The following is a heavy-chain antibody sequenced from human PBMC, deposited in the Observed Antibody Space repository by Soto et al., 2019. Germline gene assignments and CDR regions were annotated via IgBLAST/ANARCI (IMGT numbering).Heavy chain of an antibody. Sequence: SETLSLTCTVSGGSISSYYWSWIRQPPGKGLEWIGYIYYSGSTNYNPSLKSRVTISVDTSKNQFSLKLSSVTAADTAVYYCARMGSSSSDFDYWGQGTLVTVSS. CDR1: GGSISSYY. J-gene: IGHJ4*02. V-gene: IGHV4-59*01. CDR3: ARMGSSSSDFDY. CDR2: IYYSGST. D-gene: IGHD6-6*01.